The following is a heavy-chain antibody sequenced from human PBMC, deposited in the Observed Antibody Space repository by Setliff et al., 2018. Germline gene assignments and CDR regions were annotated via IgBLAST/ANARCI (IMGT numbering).Heavy chain of an antibody. J-gene: IGHJ5*02. CDR2: ISHSGST. CDR3: GRDVFDFRTGQGGP. D-gene: IGHD3-3*01. CDR1: GGSFTTYF. V-gene: IGHV4-34*01. Sequence: ETLSLTCAVYGGSFTTYFWSWIRQPPGKGLEWIGEISHSGSTNYNPSLKSRFTIFRDNAKNSLSLQMNDLRAEDTSVYYCGRDVFDFRTGQGGPWGQGTRVTVSS.